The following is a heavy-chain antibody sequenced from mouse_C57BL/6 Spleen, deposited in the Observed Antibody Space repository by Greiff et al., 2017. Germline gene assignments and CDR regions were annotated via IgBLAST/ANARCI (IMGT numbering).Heavy chain of an antibody. Sequence: EVQLVESGGGLVKPGASLKLSCAASGFTFSDYGMHWVRQAPEQGLEWVAYISRGSSTTYYADTVKGRFTISRDNAKNTRFLQMTSLRSEDTAMDYCARDGGYYYAMDYWGQGTSVTVSA. CDR3: ARDGGYYYAMDY. CDR2: ISRGSSTT. J-gene: IGHJ4*01. CDR1: GFTFSDYG. V-gene: IGHV5-17*01. D-gene: IGHD2-3*01.